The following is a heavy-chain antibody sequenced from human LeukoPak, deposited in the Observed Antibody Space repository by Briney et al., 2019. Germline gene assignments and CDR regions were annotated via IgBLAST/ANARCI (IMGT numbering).Heavy chain of an antibody. J-gene: IGHJ4*02. CDR2: ISSSSSYI. CDR1: GFTVSSNY. D-gene: IGHD6-6*01. Sequence: PGGSLRLSCAASGFTVSSNYMSWVRQAPGKGLEWVSSISSSSSYIYYADSVKGRFTISRDNAKNSLYLQMNSLRAEDTAVYYCARDRGGPRPFDYWGQGTLVTVSS. CDR3: ARDRGGPRPFDY. V-gene: IGHV3-21*01.